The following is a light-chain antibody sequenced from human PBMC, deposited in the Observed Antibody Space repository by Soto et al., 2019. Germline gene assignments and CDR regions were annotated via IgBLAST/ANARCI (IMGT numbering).Light chain of an antibody. J-gene: IGLJ3*02. CDR1: SSNIGAGSA. Sequence: QSALTQPPSVSGAPGQRVTISCTGSSSNIGAGSAVHWYQQLPGTAPKLLIYDNSDRSSGVPDRFSGSKSGTSASLAITGLQAEDEADYYCQSYDSSLSASVFGGGTKVTVL. CDR3: QSYDSSLSASV. V-gene: IGLV1-40*01. CDR2: DNS.